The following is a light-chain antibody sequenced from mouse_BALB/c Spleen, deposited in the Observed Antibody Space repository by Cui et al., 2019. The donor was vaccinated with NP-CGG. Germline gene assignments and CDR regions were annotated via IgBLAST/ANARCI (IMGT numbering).Light chain of an antibody. CDR1: TGAVTTSNY. CDR2: GTN. V-gene: IGLV1*01. Sequence: QDVVIQEDAPTTSPGETVTLTCRSSTGAVTTSNYANWVQEKPDHLFTGLIGGTNNRAPGVPARFSGSLIGDKAALTITGAQTEDEAIYFCALWYSNHWVFGGGTKLTVL. CDR3: ALWYSNHWV. J-gene: IGLJ1*01.